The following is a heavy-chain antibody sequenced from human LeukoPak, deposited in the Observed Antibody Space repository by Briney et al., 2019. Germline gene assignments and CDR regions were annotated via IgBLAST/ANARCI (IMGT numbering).Heavy chain of an antibody. D-gene: IGHD6-6*01. CDR2: ISGDGNNV. Sequence: GGSLRLSCIATGLTFSNFGMAWVRQSPGQGLEWVSTISGDGNNVHQADSVKGRFIISRDNSRSTLYLEMNSLRVEDTAIYYCAKDAGPQQLVFFDSWGQGTLVTVSS. V-gene: IGHV3-23*01. CDR1: GLTFSNFG. CDR3: AKDAGPQQLVFFDS. J-gene: IGHJ4*02.